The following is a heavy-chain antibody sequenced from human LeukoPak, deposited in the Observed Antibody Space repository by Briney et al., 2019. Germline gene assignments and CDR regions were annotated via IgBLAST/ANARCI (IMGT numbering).Heavy chain of an antibody. CDR2: IWYDGSNK. J-gene: IGHJ4*02. D-gene: IGHD3-22*01. CDR1: GFTFSSYG. V-gene: IGHV3-33*01. Sequence: PGGSPRLSCAASGFTFSSYGMHWVRQAPGKGLEWVAVIWYDGSNKYYADSVKGRFTISRDNSKNTLYLQMNSLRAEDTAVYYCARAYYDSSGYYPSNYWGQGTLVTVSS. CDR3: ARAYYDSSGYYPSNY.